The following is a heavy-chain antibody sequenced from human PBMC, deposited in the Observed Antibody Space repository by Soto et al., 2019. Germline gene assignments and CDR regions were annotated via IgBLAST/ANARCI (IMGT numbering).Heavy chain of an antibody. CDR2: IWSDGNNR. Sequence: QVQLVESGGGVVQPGRSLRLSCAASGFMFSNHGMHWVRQAPGKGLEWVAVIWSDGNNRYYADSVKGRFTISRDNSKNTGYLQMNSLRDEDTAVYYCVRGDNGNDEASDYGGQGTLFTVSS. J-gene: IGHJ4*02. V-gene: IGHV3-33*01. D-gene: IGHD1-1*01. CDR1: GFMFSNHG. CDR3: VRGDNGNDEASDY.